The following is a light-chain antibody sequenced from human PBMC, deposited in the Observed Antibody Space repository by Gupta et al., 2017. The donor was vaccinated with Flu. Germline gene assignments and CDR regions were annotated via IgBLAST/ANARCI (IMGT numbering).Light chain of an antibody. CDR3: SSYAGSSTLLV. J-gene: IGLJ3*02. V-gene: IGLV2-23*01. Sequence: QSALTQPASVSGSPGQSITISCTGTSSDVGSYNLVSWYQQHPAKATKLMIYEGSKRPSGVSNRFASSKSGTTAFPIISGLQAEDEAYYYGSSYAGSSTLLVFGGGTKLTVL. CDR1: SSDVGSYNL. CDR2: EGS.